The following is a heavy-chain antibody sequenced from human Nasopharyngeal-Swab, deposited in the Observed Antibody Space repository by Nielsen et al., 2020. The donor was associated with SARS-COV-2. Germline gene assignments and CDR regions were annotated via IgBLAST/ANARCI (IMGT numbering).Heavy chain of an antibody. CDR1: GFTFSSYA. CDR2: IKSEIDGGTR. Sequence: GESLKISCAASGFTFSSYAMNWVRQAPGKGPEWVGRIKSEIDGGTRDYAAPVKGRFTISRDDSRNTLYLQMNSLKTEDTALYYCTTQKGPTALDYWGQGTLVTVSS. V-gene: IGHV3-15*07. CDR3: TTQKGPTALDY. J-gene: IGHJ4*02. D-gene: IGHD2-2*01.